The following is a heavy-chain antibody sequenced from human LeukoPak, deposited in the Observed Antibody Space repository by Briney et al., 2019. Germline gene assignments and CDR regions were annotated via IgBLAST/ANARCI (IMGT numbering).Heavy chain of an antibody. Sequence: ASVKVSCKASGYTFTSYDINWVRQATGQGLEWMGWMNPNSGNTGYAQKFHGRVTMTRNTSISTAYMELSSLRSEDPAVYYCPRGPSSRGYYFDYWGQGTLATVSS. V-gene: IGHV1-8*01. D-gene: IGHD6-13*01. CDR1: GYTFTSYD. CDR2: MNPNSGNT. CDR3: PRGPSSRGYYFDY. J-gene: IGHJ4*02.